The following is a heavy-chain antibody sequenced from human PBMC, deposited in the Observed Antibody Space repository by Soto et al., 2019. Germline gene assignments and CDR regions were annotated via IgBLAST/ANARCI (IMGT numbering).Heavy chain of an antibody. CDR3: AGRSRGGSYWYYFDS. CDR1: GYTFTNYG. V-gene: IGHV1-18*01. D-gene: IGHD3-16*01. J-gene: IGHJ4*02. Sequence: QVQLVQSGAEVKKPGASVKVSCKASGYTFTNYGITWVRQAPGQGLEWMGWISAYNGHTDYAQNFQGRVTMTTGTTTSTAYMELRSLGYDDTAVYYCAGRSRGGSYWYYFDSWGQGTLVTVSS. CDR2: ISAYNGHT.